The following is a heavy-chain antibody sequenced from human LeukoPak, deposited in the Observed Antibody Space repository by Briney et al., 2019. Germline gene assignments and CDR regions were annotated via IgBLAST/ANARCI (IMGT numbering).Heavy chain of an antibody. Sequence: SETLSLTCAVSGGSISSNSYYWGWIRQSPGKGLEWIGSIYSSGSTYYNPSLKSRVTISVDTSKNQFSLKLSSVTAADTAIYYCARDFSSSSSVYYYYMDVWGKGTTVTVSS. CDR1: GGSISSNSYY. CDR2: IYSSGST. CDR3: ARDFSSSSSVYYYYMDV. D-gene: IGHD6-6*01. V-gene: IGHV4-39*07. J-gene: IGHJ6*03.